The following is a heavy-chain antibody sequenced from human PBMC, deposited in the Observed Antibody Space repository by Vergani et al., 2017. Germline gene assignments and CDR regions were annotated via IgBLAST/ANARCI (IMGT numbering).Heavy chain of an antibody. Sequence: QVQLVQSGAEVKKPGASVKVSCKASGYTFTGYYMHWVRQAPGQGLEWMGWINPNSGGTNYAQKFQGRVTMTRDTSISTAYMELSRLRSDDTAVYYCARLVLTTVVTHHGMDVWGQGTTVTVSS. V-gene: IGHV1-2*02. CDR1: GYTFTGYY. J-gene: IGHJ6*02. D-gene: IGHD4-23*01. CDR2: INPNSGGT. CDR3: ARLVLTTVVTHHGMDV.